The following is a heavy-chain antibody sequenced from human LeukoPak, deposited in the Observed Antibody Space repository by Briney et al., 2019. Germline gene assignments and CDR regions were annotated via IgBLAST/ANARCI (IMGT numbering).Heavy chain of an antibody. V-gene: IGHV3-7*03. CDR2: IKQDGSEK. CDR3: ARDRGYYDILTGYFPY. D-gene: IGHD3-9*01. Sequence: SGGSLRLSCAASGFTFSSYWMSWVRQAPGKGLEWVANIKQDGSEKYYVGSVKGRFTISRDNAKNSLYLQMNSLRAEDTAVYYCARDRGYYDILTGYFPYWGQGTLVTVSS. CDR1: GFTFSSYW. J-gene: IGHJ4*02.